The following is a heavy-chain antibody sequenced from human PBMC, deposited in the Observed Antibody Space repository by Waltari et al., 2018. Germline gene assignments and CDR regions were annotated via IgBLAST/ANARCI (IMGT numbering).Heavy chain of an antibody. Sequence: QVQLQQSGPGLVKPSQTLSLTCAISGDSVPSNSAAWNWLRQSPSRGLEWLGRTYYRSKWYNDYAVSVKSRITINPDTSKNQFSLQLNSVTPEDTAVYYCARGVYYDSSGYYYAYFDLWGRGTLVTVSS. V-gene: IGHV6-1*01. J-gene: IGHJ2*01. CDR1: GDSVPSNSAA. D-gene: IGHD3-22*01. CDR2: TYYRSKWYN. CDR3: ARGVYYDSSGYYYAYFDL.